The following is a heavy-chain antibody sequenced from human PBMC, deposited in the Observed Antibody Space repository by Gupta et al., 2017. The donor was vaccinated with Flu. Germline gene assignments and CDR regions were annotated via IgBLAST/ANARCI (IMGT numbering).Heavy chain of an antibody. CDR3: AREGGYSGYDPYYFDY. J-gene: IGHJ4*02. CDR2: ISGSGGST. Sequence: VSAISGSGGSTYYADSVKGRFTISRDNSKNTLYLQMNSLRDEDTAVYYCAREGGYSGYDPYYFDYWGQGTLVTGSS. V-gene: IGHV3-23*01. D-gene: IGHD5-12*01.